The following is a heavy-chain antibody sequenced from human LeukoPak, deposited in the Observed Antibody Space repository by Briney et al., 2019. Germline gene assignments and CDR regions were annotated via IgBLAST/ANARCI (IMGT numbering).Heavy chain of an antibody. CDR2: INHSGST. Sequence: SETLSLTCTVSGGSISTSNYYWGWIRQPPGKGLEWIGEINHSGSTNYNPSLKSRVTISVDKSKNQFSLKLSSVTAADTAVYYCARVRVVNYDSSGYYYDYWGQGTLVTVSS. D-gene: IGHD3-22*01. CDR3: ARVRVVNYDSSGYYYDY. CDR1: GGSISTSNYY. J-gene: IGHJ4*02. V-gene: IGHV4-39*07.